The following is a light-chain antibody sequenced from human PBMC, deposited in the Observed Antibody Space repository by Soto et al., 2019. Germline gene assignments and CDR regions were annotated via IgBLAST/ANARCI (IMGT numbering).Light chain of an antibody. CDR3: SSQTSSWV. CDR1: SSDVGGYNY. V-gene: IGLV2-14*01. Sequence: QSALTQPASVSGSPGQAITISCTGTSSDVGGYNYFSWYHQHPGKAPKLMIYDVSNRPAEVSNGFSGSKSGNTASLTIAWLQAEGDDDYYCSSQTSSWVFGGGTQLTVL. CDR2: DVS. J-gene: IGLJ3*02.